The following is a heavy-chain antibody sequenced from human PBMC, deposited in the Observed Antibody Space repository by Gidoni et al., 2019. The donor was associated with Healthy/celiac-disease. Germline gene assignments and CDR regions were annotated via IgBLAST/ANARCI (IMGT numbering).Heavy chain of an antibody. V-gene: IGHV1-69*01. CDR2: IIPIFGTA. Sequence: QVQLVQSGAEGKKPGSSVKVSCKASGGTFRSYAISWGRQAPGQGLEWMGGIIPIFGTANYSQKFQGRVTITADESTSTAYMELSSLRSEDTAVYYCARFGGTYDILTGYDYYYYGMDVWGQGTTVTVSS. CDR3: ARFGGTYDILTGYDYYYYGMDV. J-gene: IGHJ6*02. D-gene: IGHD3-9*01. CDR1: GGTFRSYA.